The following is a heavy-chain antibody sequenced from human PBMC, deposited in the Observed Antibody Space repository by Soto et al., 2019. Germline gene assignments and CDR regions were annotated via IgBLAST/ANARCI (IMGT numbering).Heavy chain of an antibody. D-gene: IGHD2-15*01. J-gene: IGHJ5*02. CDR1: GGSITNYY. CDR2: IYYTGTT. CDR3: AREYSRWLDP. V-gene: IGHV4-59*01. Sequence: SETLSLTCTVSGGSITNYYWSWIRQAPGKGLEWVGYIYYTGTTTYNPSLKSRVAMSVDTSKKQVSLKVISVTAADTAVYYCAREYSRWLDPWGQGTMVTVYS.